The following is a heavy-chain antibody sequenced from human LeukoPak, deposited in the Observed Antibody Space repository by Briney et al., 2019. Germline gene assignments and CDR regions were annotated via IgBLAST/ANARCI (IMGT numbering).Heavy chain of an antibody. CDR1: GFTFDDYA. J-gene: IGHJ4*02. V-gene: IGHV3-9*03. D-gene: IGHD3-3*01. CDR3: ATEQNIWSGYYYFDY. CDR2: ISWNSGSI. Sequence: GGSLRLSCAASGFTFDDYAMHWVRQAPGKGLEWVSGISWNSGSIGYADSVKGRFTISRDNAKNSLYLQMNSLRAEDMAVYYCATEQNIWSGYYYFDYWGQGTLVAVSS.